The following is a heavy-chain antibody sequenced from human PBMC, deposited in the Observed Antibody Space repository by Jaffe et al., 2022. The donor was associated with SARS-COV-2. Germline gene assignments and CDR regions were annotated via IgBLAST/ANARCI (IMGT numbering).Heavy chain of an antibody. CDR3: ARALGTALVPPPHWYFDL. D-gene: IGHD5-18*01. CDR1: GFTFSTYA. Sequence: EVQLVESGGGLVQPGGWGSLRLSCAASGFTFSTYAMSWVRQAPGKGLEWVSATSTSGGTTYYPDSVKGRFTISRDNSKNTLYLQMNSLRAEDTAVYFCARALGTALVPPPHWYFDLWGRGTLVTVSS. J-gene: IGHJ2*01. CDR2: TSTSGGTT. V-gene: IGHV3-23*04.